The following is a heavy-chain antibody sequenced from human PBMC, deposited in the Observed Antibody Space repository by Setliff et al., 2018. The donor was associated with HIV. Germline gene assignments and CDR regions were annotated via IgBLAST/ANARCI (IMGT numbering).Heavy chain of an antibody. J-gene: IGHJ4*02. Sequence: LSCAASGFTFSGSPLHWVRQASGKGLEWVGRILDKANGYATAYAASVKGRFTISRDDSKNTAYLQMSSLKTEDTAVYYRARPQYYYDTSGDDDWGQGTLVTVSS. D-gene: IGHD3-22*01. CDR1: GFTFSGSP. CDR3: ARPQYYYDTSGDDD. V-gene: IGHV3-73*01. CDR2: ILDKANGYAT.